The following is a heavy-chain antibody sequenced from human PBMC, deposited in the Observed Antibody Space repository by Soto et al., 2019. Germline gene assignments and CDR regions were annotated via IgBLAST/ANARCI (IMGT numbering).Heavy chain of an antibody. D-gene: IGHD3-22*01. J-gene: IGHJ4*02. CDR1: GFTFSSYA. CDR3: ARGAGIVVVIASGFNY. V-gene: IGHV3-30-3*01. Sequence: QVQLVESGGGVVQPGRSLRLSCAASGFTFSSYAMHWVRQAPGKGLEGVAVISYDGSNKYYADSVKGRFTISRDNSKNTLYLQMNSLRAEDTAVYYCARGAGIVVVIASGFNYWGQGTLVTVSS. CDR2: ISYDGSNK.